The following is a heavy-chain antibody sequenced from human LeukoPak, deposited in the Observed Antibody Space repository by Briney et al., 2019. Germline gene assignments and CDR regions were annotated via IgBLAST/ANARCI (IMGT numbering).Heavy chain of an antibody. CDR3: ARDYDSNWFDP. Sequence: PSETLSLTCTVSGDSISSYYWTWIRQPPGKGLEWIGYIYYSGSTNYNPSLNSRVTISVDTSKNQSSLKLSSVTAADTAVYYCARDYDSNWFDPWGQGTLATVSS. CDR2: IYYSGST. J-gene: IGHJ5*02. D-gene: IGHD5-12*01. CDR1: GDSISSYY. V-gene: IGHV4-59*01.